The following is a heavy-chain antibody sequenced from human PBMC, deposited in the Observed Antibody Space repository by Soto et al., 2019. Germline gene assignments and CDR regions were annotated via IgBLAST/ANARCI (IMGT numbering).Heavy chain of an antibody. J-gene: IGHJ4*02. Sequence: VQLVESGGGLVQPGGSLRLSCAASGVSFSAFWMSWVRQIPGKGLEWVANINQDGSEKQYVDSVKGRFTISRDNAKNSLFLQMNSLRAEDSAVYYCARDRGWNIVVIPASFDLWGRGARVSVSS. V-gene: IGHV3-7*01. D-gene: IGHD2-15*01. CDR3: ARDRGWNIVVIPASFDL. CDR1: GVSFSAFW. CDR2: INQDGSEK.